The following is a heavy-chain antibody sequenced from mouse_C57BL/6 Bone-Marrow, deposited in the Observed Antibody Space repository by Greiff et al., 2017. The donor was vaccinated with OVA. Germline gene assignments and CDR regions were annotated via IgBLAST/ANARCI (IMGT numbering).Heavy chain of an antibody. CDR1: GYSFTDYN. D-gene: IGHD1-1*01. J-gene: IGHJ4*01. Sequence: EVQRVESGPELVKPGASVKISCKASGYSFTDYNMNWVKQSNGKSLEWIGVINPNYGTTSYNQKFKGKATLTVDQSSSTAYMQLNSLTSEDSAVYYCARFYYYGSSWYYAMDYWGQGTSVTVSS. CDR2: INPNYGTT. V-gene: IGHV1-39*01. CDR3: ARFYYYGSSWYYAMDY.